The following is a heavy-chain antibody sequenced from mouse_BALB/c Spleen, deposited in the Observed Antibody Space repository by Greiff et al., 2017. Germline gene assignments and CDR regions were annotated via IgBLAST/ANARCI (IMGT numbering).Heavy chain of an antibody. V-gene: IGHV1-4*02. CDR1: GYTFTSYT. Sequence: VQLQQSAAELARPGASVKMSCKASGYTFTSYTMHWVKQRPGQGLEWIGYITPSSGYTEYNQKFKDKTTLTADTSSSTAYMKLRSLTPEDSAVYYCARKDYDAMDYWGQGTTFTVSS. J-gene: IGHJ4*01. CDR3: ARKDYDAMDY. CDR2: ITPSSGYT.